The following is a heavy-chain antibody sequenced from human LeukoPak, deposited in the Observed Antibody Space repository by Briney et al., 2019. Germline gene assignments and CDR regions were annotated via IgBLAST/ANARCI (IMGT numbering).Heavy chain of an antibody. CDR3: ARVHDGGSGYDFGPFDY. CDR2: IFYSGNT. Sequence: SETLSLTCTVSGGSINSSSYYWGWIRQPPGKGLEWIGSIFYSGNTYDNPSLKSRVTISVDTSKNQFSLKLSSVTAADTAVYYCARVHDGGSGYDFGPFDYWGQGTLVTVSS. V-gene: IGHV4-39*01. J-gene: IGHJ4*02. CDR1: GGSINSSSYY. D-gene: IGHD5-12*01.